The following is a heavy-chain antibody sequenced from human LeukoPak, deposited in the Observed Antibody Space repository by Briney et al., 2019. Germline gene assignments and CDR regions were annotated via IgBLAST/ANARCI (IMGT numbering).Heavy chain of an antibody. Sequence: PGGALRLSCAASGLTVSSNCMSWVRQAPGKGLEWVSFIYSVGSTYYADSVKGRFTISRDNSKNNLYLQMNNLRAEDTAVYYCARRAGDYSHPYDYWGQGSLVTVSS. CDR2: IYSVGST. D-gene: IGHD3-22*01. V-gene: IGHV3-53*01. J-gene: IGHJ4*02. CDR3: ARRAGDYSHPYDY. CDR1: GLTVSSNC.